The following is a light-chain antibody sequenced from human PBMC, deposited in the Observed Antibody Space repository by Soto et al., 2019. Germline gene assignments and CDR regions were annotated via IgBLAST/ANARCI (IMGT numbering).Light chain of an antibody. CDR2: RDT. J-gene: IGLJ2*01. CDR3: QVWDSNTVV. Sequence: SYELTQPLSVSVALGQTARITCGRNNIGSKNVHWYQQKPGQAPVLVIYRDTDRPSGIPERISGSNSGNTATLTISRAQAGDEADYYCQVWDSNTVVFGGGTKVTVL. CDR1: NIGSKN. V-gene: IGLV3-9*01.